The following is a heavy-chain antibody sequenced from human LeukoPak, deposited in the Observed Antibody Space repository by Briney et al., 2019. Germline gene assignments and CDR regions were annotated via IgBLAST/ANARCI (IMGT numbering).Heavy chain of an antibody. Sequence: GRSLRLSCAASGFTFSDYYMSWIRQAPGKGLEWVSYISSSGSTIYYADSVKGRFTISRDNAKNSLYLQMNSLRAEDTAVYYCARVEWLLNAFDIWGQGTMVTVSS. CDR2: ISSSGSTI. CDR3: ARVEWLLNAFDI. V-gene: IGHV3-11*01. CDR1: GFTFSDYY. D-gene: IGHD3-3*01. J-gene: IGHJ3*02.